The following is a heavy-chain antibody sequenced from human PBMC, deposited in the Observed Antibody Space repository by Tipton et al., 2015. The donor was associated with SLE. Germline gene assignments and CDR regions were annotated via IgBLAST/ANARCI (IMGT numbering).Heavy chain of an antibody. CDR2: IYYSGTT. CDR3: AKGVATIDGDAFDI. CDR1: GGPISPYY. D-gene: IGHD5-12*01. Sequence: TLSPTCTVPGGPISPYYWTWVRQPPGKGLEWIGFIYYSGTTYYHPSLKSRVTISLDTSKNQFSLKVRSVTAADTAVYWCAKGVATIDGDAFDIWGPGTMVTVSS. V-gene: IGHV4-59*12. J-gene: IGHJ3*02.